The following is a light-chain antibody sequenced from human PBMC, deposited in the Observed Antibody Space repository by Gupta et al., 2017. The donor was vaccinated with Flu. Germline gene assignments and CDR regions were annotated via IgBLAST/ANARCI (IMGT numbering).Light chain of an antibody. J-gene: IGLJ3*02. V-gene: IGLV3-25*02. CDR2: KDN. CDR1: ALPKQY. Sequence: SYKLTQPPSVSVSPGQTARIPCSGDALPKQYAYWYQRKPGQAPVLVIYKDNERPSGIPERVSVSSSGTRVTLTISGVQAEDDADYYCQSADSTGTYGVFGGGTKLTVL. CDR3: QSADSTGTYGV.